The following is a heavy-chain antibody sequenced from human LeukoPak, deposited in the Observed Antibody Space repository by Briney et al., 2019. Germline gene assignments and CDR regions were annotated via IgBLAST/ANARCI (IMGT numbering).Heavy chain of an antibody. CDR1: GGSISSHY. D-gene: IGHD2/OR15-2a*01. Sequence: SETLSLTCTVSGGSISSHYWSWIRQPPGKGLEWIGYIYYSGSTNYNPSLKSRVTISVDTPKNQFSLKLSSVTAADTAVYYCALSTNYYYYYYYMDVWGKGTTVTVSS. V-gene: IGHV4-59*11. CDR3: ALSTNYYYYYYYMDV. J-gene: IGHJ6*03. CDR2: IYYSGST.